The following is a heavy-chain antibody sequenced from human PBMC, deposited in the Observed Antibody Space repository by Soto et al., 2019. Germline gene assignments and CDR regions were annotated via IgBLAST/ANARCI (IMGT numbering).Heavy chain of an antibody. J-gene: IGHJ4*02. Sequence: GGSLRLSCAGTGFTFRSYEMNLVRQAPGKGLEWLSYISSSCSTRNYADSLKGRFTISRDNARNSLYLQMNSLRAEDTAVYYCAPVAPDPHHSDYWGQGTLVTVSS. CDR2: ISSSCSTR. V-gene: IGHV3-48*03. CDR3: APVAPDPHHSDY. CDR1: GFTFRSYE. D-gene: IGHD2-15*01.